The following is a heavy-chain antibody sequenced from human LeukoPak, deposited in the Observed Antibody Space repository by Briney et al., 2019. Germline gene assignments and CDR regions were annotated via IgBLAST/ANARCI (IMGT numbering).Heavy chain of an antibody. CDR1: GFTFSSYA. CDR3: AKDQCSGGSCYSVSDVFDI. Sequence: PGGSLRLSCVASGFTFSSYAMSWVRQAPGKGLEWVSAISGSGGSTYYADSVKGRFTISRDNSKNTLYMQMNSLRAEDTAVYYCAKDQCSGGSCYSVSDVFDIWGQGTMVTVSS. CDR2: ISGSGGST. D-gene: IGHD2-15*01. V-gene: IGHV3-23*01. J-gene: IGHJ3*02.